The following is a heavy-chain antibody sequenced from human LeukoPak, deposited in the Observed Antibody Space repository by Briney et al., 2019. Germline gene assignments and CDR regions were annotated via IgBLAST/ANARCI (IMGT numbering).Heavy chain of an antibody. CDR2: IYYSGST. V-gene: IGHV4-59*01. Sequence: SETLSLTCTVSGGSISSYYWSWIRQPPGKGLEWIGYIYYSGSTNYNPSLKGRVTISVDTSKNQFSLKLSSVTAADTAVYYCARWITVTIVGSYYFDYWGQGTLVTVSS. CDR1: GGSISSYY. D-gene: IGHD4-17*01. J-gene: IGHJ4*02. CDR3: ARWITVTIVGSYYFDY.